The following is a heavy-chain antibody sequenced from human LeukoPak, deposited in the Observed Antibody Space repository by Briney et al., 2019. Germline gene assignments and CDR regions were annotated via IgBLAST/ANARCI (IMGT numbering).Heavy chain of an antibody. D-gene: IGHD2-2*01. CDR1: GASIGSQY. J-gene: IGHJ5*02. CDR2: IYDSGST. CDR3: ARYQPGRKGPPFDP. V-gene: IGHV4-59*11. Sequence: PSETLSLTCTVAGASIGSQYGGWIRQPPGKGLEWGGYIYDSGSTNYNPSLKSRVTISVDTSKNQFSLTLSSVTAADTAMYYCARYQPGRKGPPFDPWGQGTLVTVSS.